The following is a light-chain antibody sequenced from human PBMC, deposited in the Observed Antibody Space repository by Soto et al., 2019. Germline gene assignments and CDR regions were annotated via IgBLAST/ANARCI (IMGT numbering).Light chain of an antibody. V-gene: IGKV3-15*01. CDR3: QQYNKWPCT. Sequence: ERLMTLSSTTLSVSPGERGTLSCRASQSVSNNLAWYQQKPGQAPRLLIYGASTRATGIPARFSGSGSGTEFTLTISSLQSEDFAVYYCQQYNKWPCTFGQGTQLEIK. CDR2: GAS. J-gene: IGKJ1*01. CDR1: QSVSNN.